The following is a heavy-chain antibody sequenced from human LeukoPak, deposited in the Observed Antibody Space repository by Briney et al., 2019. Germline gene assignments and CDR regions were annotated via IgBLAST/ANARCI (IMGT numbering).Heavy chain of an antibody. J-gene: IGHJ4*02. D-gene: IGHD3-10*01. CDR2: ISTSSSYI. CDR1: GFTFSSYA. V-gene: IGHV3-21*01. Sequence: GGSLRLSCAASGFTFSSYAMNWVRQAPGKGLQWVSSISTSSSYIYYADSLKGRFTIFRDNAKNSVYLQVDSLRAEDTAVYYCVRDSTGITYYGSRGFAYWGQGTLVTVSS. CDR3: VRDSTGITYYGSRGFAY.